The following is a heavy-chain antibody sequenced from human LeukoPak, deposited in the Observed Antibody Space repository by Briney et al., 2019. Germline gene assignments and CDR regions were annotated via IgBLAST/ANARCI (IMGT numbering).Heavy chain of an antibody. CDR2: ISTSGSTI. V-gene: IGHV3-11*01. Sequence: GGSLRLSCAASGFIFSDYYMSWIRQPPGKGLEWISYISTSGSTIYYAYSVKGRFTISKDNAKKSLYLQMNGLRADDTAVYYCAREVVFASDAFDIWGQGTMVTVSS. CDR1: GFIFSDYY. J-gene: IGHJ3*02. CDR3: AREVVFASDAFDI. D-gene: IGHD2-21*01.